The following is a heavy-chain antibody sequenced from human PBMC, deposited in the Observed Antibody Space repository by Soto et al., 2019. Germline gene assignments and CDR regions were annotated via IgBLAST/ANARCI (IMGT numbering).Heavy chain of an antibody. V-gene: IGHV3-23*01. Sequence: EVQLLESGGGFVQPGASLRLSCAASGFTFSLSAMSWVRQAPGRGLDWVSSLSGGGSTTDYADSVKGRFTISRDNSKNTVHLQMNSLRAEDTAVYYCAKGPEYDILTGCDYWGQGAPVTVSS. J-gene: IGHJ4*02. CDR3: AKGPEYDILTGCDY. CDR1: GFTFSLSA. D-gene: IGHD3-9*01. CDR2: LSGGGSTT.